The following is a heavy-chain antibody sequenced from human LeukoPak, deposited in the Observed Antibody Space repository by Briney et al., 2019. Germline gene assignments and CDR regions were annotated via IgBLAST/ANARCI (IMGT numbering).Heavy chain of an antibody. D-gene: IGHD2/OR15-2a*01. J-gene: IGHJ4*02. CDR3: ARSFSARMFFDY. Sequence: PSETLPLTCTVSGGSISSYYWSWIRQPPGKGLEWIGYIYSSGSTNYNPSLKSRVIISLDTSKGQFSLKLSSVTAADTAVYYCARSFSARMFFDYWGQGSLVTVSS. V-gene: IGHV4-59*01. CDR1: GGSISSYY. CDR2: IYSSGST.